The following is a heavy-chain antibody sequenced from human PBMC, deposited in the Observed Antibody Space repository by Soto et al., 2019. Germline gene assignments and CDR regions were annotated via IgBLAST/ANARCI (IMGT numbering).Heavy chain of an antibody. CDR1: GGSISSYY. CDR2: IYYSGST. D-gene: IGHD3-3*01. Sequence: SETLSLTCTVSGGSISSYYWSWIRQPPGKGLEWIGYIYYSGSTNYNPSLKSRVTISVDTSKNQFSLKLSSVTAADTAVYYCAREGRVGVVSVHSYYMDVWGKGTTVTVSS. J-gene: IGHJ6*03. CDR3: AREGRVGVVSVHSYYMDV. V-gene: IGHV4-59*01.